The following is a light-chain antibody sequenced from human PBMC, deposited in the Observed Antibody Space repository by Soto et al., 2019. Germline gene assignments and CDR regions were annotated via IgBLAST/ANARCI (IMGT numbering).Light chain of an antibody. CDR3: NSYTSSSTYV. CDR1: SGDVGRYNY. J-gene: IGLJ1*01. V-gene: IGLV2-14*01. CDR2: DVS. Sequence: QSALTQPASVSGSPGQSITISCTGTSGDVGRYNYVSWYQQHPGKAPKLIIYDVSNRPSGVSNRFSGSKSGNTASLTISGLQPEDEADYYCNSYTSSSTYVFGTGTKVTAL.